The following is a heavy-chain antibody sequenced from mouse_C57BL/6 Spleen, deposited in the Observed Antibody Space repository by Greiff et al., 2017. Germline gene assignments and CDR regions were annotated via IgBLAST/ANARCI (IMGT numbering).Heavy chain of an antibody. CDR2: INPSTGGT. V-gene: IGHV1-42*01. Sequence: VQLKESGPELVKPGASVKISCKASGYSFTGYYMNWVKQSPEKSLEWIGEINPSTGGTTYNQKFKAKATLTVDKSSSTAYMQHKSLTSEDSAVYYCERCPTPHDCGDSGFAYWGQGTLVTVSA. J-gene: IGHJ3*01. CDR1: GYSFTGYY. D-gene: IGHD2-10*01. CDR3: ERCPTPHDCGDSGFAY.